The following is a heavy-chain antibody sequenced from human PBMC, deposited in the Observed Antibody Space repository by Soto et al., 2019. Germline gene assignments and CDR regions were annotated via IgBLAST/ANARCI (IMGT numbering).Heavy chain of an antibody. CDR1: GFRLSDSA. V-gene: IGHV3-23*01. D-gene: IGHD2-15*01. CDR3: AKNGCSYPACYPYYYYVDV. Sequence: EVQLLESGGGLVQPGGSLRLSCAASGFRLSDSAVSWVRQAPGKGLEWVSRLTVTGDSAFYSDSVKGRFTISRDISKSTLYLQMTSLRAEDTAVYYCAKNGCSYPACYPYYYYVDVWGRGTTVTVSS. J-gene: IGHJ6*03. CDR2: LTVTGDSA.